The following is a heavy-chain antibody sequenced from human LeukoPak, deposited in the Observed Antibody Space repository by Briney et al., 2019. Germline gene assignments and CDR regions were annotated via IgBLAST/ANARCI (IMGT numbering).Heavy chain of an antibody. Sequence: SETLSLTCAVSGGSISSGGYSWSWIRQPPGKGLEWIGYIYHSGSTYYNPSLKSRVTISVDRSKNQFSLKLSSVTAADTAVYYCARHGRSTMVRGAFDYWGQGTLVTVSS. CDR1: GGSISSGGYS. D-gene: IGHD3-10*01. V-gene: IGHV4-30-2*01. J-gene: IGHJ4*02. CDR3: ARHGRSTMVRGAFDY. CDR2: IYHSGST.